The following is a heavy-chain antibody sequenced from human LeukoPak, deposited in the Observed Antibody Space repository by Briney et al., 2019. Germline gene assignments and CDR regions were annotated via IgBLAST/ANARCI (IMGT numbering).Heavy chain of an antibody. J-gene: IGHJ4*02. D-gene: IGHD1/OR15-1a*01. CDR1: GYTLPELS. V-gene: IGHV1-24*01. Sequence: SSVKVSCKVSGYTLPELSMHWVRPPPGKGLEWMGGFDPEDGETIYAQKFQGRVTMTEDTSTDTAYMELSSLRSEDTAVYYGAAPASGYYNWNREYYFDYWGQGTLVTVSS. CDR3: AAPASGYYNWNREYYFDY. CDR2: FDPEDGET.